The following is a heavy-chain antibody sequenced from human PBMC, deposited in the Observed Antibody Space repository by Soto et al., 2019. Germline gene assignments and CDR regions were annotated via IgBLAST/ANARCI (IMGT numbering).Heavy chain of an antibody. J-gene: IGHJ6*02. CDR3: AKSRSGSYWYYYGMDV. Sequence: ASVKVSCKASGYTFTSYAMHWVRQAPGQRLEWMGWINAGNGNTKYSQKFQGRVTITRDTSASTAYMELSSLRSEDTAVYYCAKSRSGSYWYYYGMDVWGQGTTVTVSS. V-gene: IGHV1-3*01. D-gene: IGHD1-26*01. CDR1: GYTFTSYA. CDR2: INAGNGNT.